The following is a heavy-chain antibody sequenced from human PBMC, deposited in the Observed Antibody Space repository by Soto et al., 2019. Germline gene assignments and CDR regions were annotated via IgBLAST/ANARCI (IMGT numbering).Heavy chain of an antibody. V-gene: IGHV3-30*18. Sequence: GGSLRLSCAASGFTFSSYGMHWVRQAPGKGLEWVAVISYDGSNKYYADSVKGRFTISRDNSKNTLYLQMNSLRAEDTAVYYCAKDREMATIIELDYWGQGTLVTVSS. CDR2: ISYDGSNK. CDR3: AKDREMATIIELDY. CDR1: GFTFSSYG. J-gene: IGHJ4*02. D-gene: IGHD5-12*01.